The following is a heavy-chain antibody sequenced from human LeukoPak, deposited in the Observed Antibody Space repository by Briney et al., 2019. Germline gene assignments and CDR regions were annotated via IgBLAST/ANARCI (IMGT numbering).Heavy chain of an antibody. CDR3: ARGVYYYDSSGYTLGDY. J-gene: IGHJ4*02. Sequence: GASVKVSCKASGYTFTSYYMHWVRQAPGQGLEWMGIINPSGGSTSYAQKFQGRVTMTRDMSTSTVYMELSSLRSEDTAVYYCARGVYYYDSSGYTLGDYWGQGTLVTVSS. D-gene: IGHD3-22*01. V-gene: IGHV1-46*01. CDR2: INPSGGST. CDR1: GYTFTSYY.